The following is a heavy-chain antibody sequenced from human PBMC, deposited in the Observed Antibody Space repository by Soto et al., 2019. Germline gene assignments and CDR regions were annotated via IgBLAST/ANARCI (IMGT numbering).Heavy chain of an antibody. J-gene: IGHJ5*01. Sequence: SETLSLTCSVSSGTISSDKYYWTWIHHSPGKGLEWIGHIYYTATTHYNPSVTSRVIILLDKSKDQFSLTLTSVTAADTGVYYCATVMHGYGTNWVDYWGQRIMVTVSA. V-gene: IGHV4-30-4*01. CDR1: SGTISSDKYY. CDR3: ATVMHGYGTNWVDY. D-gene: IGHD5-12*01. CDR2: IYYTATT.